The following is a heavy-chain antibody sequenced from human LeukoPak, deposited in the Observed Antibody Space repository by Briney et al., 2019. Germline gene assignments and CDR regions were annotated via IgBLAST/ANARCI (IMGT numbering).Heavy chain of an antibody. D-gene: IGHD3-10*01. CDR2: MKQDGSET. J-gene: IGHJ4*02. V-gene: IGHV3-7*01. CDR3: VRSDVVRGITSRGY. Sequence: GGSLRLSCAASGFTFSSYWMSWVRQAPGKGLEWVANMKQDGSETYYVDSVKGRFTISRDNAENSLYLQMNSLRAEDTAVYYCVRSDVVRGITSRGYWGQGTLVTVSS. CDR1: GFTFSSYW.